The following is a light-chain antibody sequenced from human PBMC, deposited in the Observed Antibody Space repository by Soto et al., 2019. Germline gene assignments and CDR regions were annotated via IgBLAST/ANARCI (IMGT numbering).Light chain of an antibody. CDR2: AAS. CDR1: QTISTF. J-gene: IGKJ2*01. CDR3: QQSYGSPYT. Sequence: DIQMTQSPSSLSASVGDRVTITCRASQTISTFLNWYQQKPGKAPKLLIYAASSLQSGVPSRFSGGGSGTDFTLTISSLQPEDFAYYYCQQSYGSPYTFGQGTKLGIK. V-gene: IGKV1-39*01.